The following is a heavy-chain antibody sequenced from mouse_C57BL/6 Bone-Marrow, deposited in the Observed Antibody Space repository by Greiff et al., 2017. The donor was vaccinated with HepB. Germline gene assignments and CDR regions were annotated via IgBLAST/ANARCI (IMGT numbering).Heavy chain of an antibody. J-gene: IGHJ4*01. CDR2: IWTGGGP. CDR1: GFSLTSYA. CDR3: ARGGTTVVDAMDY. D-gene: IGHD1-1*01. V-gene: IGHV2-9-1*01. Sequence: VHLVESGPGLVAPSQSLSITCTVSGFSLTSYAISWVRQPPGKGLEWLGVIWTGGGPNYNSALKSRLSISKDNSKSQVFLKMNSLQTDDTARYYCARGGTTVVDAMDYWGQGTSVTVSS.